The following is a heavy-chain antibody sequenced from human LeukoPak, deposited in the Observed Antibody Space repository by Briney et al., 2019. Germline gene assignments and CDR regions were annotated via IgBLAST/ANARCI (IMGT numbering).Heavy chain of an antibody. CDR3: ASYKGDVGSSY. J-gene: IGHJ4*02. CDR2: IHYSGGT. V-gene: IGHV4-59*11. Sequence: PSETLSLTCRVSGSPISSHYWSWIRQPPGKRLQWIGYIHYSGGTNCNPSLKSRVTISLDTSKNQFSLKLTSVTAADTAVYYCASYKGDVGSSYWGQGTLVTVSS. CDR1: GSPISSHY. D-gene: IGHD3-10*01.